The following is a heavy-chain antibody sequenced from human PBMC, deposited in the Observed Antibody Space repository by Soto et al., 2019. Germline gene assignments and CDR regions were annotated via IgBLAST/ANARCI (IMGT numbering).Heavy chain of an antibody. CDR1: GGSISNYY. V-gene: IGHV4-59*01. CDR3: ARVWHSSQTAWSDL. Sequence: PSETLSLTCSVSGGSISNYYGSWIRQPPGKGLEWIGYIYYSGSTNYNPSLRGRVTMSIDMSKNQFSLRLSSVTAADTAVYYCARVWHSSQTAWSDLWGQGTLVTVS. D-gene: IGHD6-19*01. J-gene: IGHJ5*02. CDR2: IYYSGST.